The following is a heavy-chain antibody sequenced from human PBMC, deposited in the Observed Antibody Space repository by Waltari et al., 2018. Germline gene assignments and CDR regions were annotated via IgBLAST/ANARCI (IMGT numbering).Heavy chain of an antibody. V-gene: IGHV4-59*01. CDR1: GGSISSYY. CDR2: IYYSGST. CDR3: ARFSGYLYYFDY. D-gene: IGHD5-12*01. J-gene: IGHJ4*02. Sequence: QVQLQESGPGLVKPSETLSLTCTVSGGSISSYYWSWIRQPPGKGLEWIGYIYYSGSTNYNPSLKSRVTISVDTSKNQFSLKLSSVTAAGTAVYYCARFSGYLYYFDYWGQGTLVTVSS.